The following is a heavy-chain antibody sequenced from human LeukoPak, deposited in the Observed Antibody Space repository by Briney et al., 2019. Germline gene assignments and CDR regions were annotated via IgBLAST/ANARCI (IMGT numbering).Heavy chain of an antibody. Sequence: GASVKVSCKASGGTFSSYAISWVRQAPGQGLEWMGGIIPIFGTANYAQKFQGRVTITADESTSTAYMELSSLRSEDTAVYYCARDHSRVAGNNDYWGQGTLVTVSS. CDR2: IIPIFGTA. V-gene: IGHV1-69*13. CDR1: GGTFSSYA. CDR3: ARDHSRVAGNNDY. D-gene: IGHD6-19*01. J-gene: IGHJ4*02.